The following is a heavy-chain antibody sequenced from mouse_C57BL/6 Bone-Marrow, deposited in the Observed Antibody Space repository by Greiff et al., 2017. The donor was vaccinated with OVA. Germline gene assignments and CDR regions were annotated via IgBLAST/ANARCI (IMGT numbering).Heavy chain of an antibody. J-gene: IGHJ3*01. CDR1: GFTFSDYG. Sequence: EVKLVESGGGLVKPGGSLKLSCAASGFTFSDYGMHWVRQAPEKGLEWVAYISSGSSPIYYADTVKGRFTISRDNAKNTLFLQMTSLRSEDTAMYYCARLSPWFAYWGQGTLVTVSA. CDR2: ISSGSSPI. CDR3: ARLSPWFAY. V-gene: IGHV5-17*01.